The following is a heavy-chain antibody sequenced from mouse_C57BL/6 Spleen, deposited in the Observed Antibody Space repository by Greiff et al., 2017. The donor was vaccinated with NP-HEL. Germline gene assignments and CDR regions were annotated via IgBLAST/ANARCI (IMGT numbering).Heavy chain of an antibody. Sequence: EVQLQESGPGMVKPSQSLSLTCTVTGYSITSGYDWHWIRHFPGNKLEWMGYISYSGSTNYNPSLKSRISITHDTSKNHFFLKLNSVTTEDTATYYCARDYDYLFAYWGQGTLVTVSA. D-gene: IGHD2-4*01. CDR1: GYSITSGYD. V-gene: IGHV3-1*01. CDR3: ARDYDYLFAY. CDR2: ISYSGST. J-gene: IGHJ3*01.